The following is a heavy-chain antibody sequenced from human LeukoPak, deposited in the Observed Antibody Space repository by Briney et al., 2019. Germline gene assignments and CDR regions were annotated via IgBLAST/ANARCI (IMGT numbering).Heavy chain of an antibody. CDR3: ARDLVYYSSGGTVDP. CDR1: GFTFSRYR. V-gene: IGHV3-48*02. Sequence: GGSLRLSCVASGFTFSRYRMNWVRQAPGKGLEWVSYISSSSSTIYYADSMKGRFTISRDNDKNSLYLQMNSLRDEDTAVYYCARDLVYYSSGGTVDPWGQGTLVTVSS. D-gene: IGHD3-10*01. CDR2: ISSSSSTI. J-gene: IGHJ5*02.